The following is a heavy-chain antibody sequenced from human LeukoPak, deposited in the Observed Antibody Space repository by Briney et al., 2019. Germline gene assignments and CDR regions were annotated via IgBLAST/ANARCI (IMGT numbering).Heavy chain of an antibody. CDR2: FDPEDGET. V-gene: IGHV1-24*01. CDR3: ATAPLAAAGGLSFDY. J-gene: IGHJ4*02. CDR1: GYTLTELS. D-gene: IGHD6-13*01. Sequence: ASVKVSCKVSGYTLTELSMHWVRQAPGKGLEWMGGFDPEDGETIYAQKFQGRVTVTEDTSTDTAYMELSSLRSEDTAVYYCATAPLAAAGGLSFDYWGQGTLVTVSS.